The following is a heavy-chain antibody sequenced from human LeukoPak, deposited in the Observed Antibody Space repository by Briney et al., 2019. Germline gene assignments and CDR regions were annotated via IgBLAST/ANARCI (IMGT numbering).Heavy chain of an antibody. Sequence: SGGSLRLSCAASGSTFSSYGMHWVRQAPGKGLEWVAFIRYDGSNKYYADSVKGRFTISRDNSKNTLYLQMNSLRAEDTAVYYCAKFSEYCSGGSCFDAFDIWGQGTMVTVSS. CDR1: GSTFSSYG. CDR2: IRYDGSNK. CDR3: AKFSEYCSGGSCFDAFDI. V-gene: IGHV3-30*02. D-gene: IGHD2-15*01. J-gene: IGHJ3*02.